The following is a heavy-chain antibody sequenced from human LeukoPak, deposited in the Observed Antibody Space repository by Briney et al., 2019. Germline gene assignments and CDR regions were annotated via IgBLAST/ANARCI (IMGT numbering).Heavy chain of an antibody. D-gene: IGHD3-10*02. Sequence: MPGGSLRLSCAASGFTFTDYYMSWIRQAPGKGLEWVSHISSSSSTIYYVDSVKGRFTISRDNVKNSLYLQMNSLRAEDTAVYYCAELGITMVGGVWGKGTTVTISS. CDR1: GFTFTDYY. V-gene: IGHV3-11*04. CDR2: ISSSSSTI. CDR3: AELGITMVGGV. J-gene: IGHJ6*04.